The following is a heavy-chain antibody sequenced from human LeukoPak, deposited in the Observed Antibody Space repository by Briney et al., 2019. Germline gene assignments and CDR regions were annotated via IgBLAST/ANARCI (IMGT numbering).Heavy chain of an antibody. J-gene: IGHJ1*01. V-gene: IGHV3-23*01. D-gene: IGHD2-2*01. CDR3: AKPGSLVPAAQRRGYFQH. Sequence: PGGSLRLSCAASGLTLSRYAMSWVRQAPGKGLEWVSAISGSGGSTYYADSVKGRFTISRDNSKNTLYLQMNSLRAEDTAVYYCAKPGSLVPAAQRRGYFQHWGQGTLVTVSS. CDR1: GLTLSRYA. CDR2: ISGSGGST.